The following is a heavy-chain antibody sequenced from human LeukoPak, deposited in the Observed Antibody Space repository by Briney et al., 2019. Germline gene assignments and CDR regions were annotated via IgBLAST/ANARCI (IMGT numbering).Heavy chain of an antibody. J-gene: IGHJ6*03. D-gene: IGHD5-18*01. Sequence: PGGSLRLSCAASGFTFSNYAMSWVRQAPGKGLEWVSTFSFNGVTTYYADSAKGRFTISRDNSKNTVYLQMNNLRAEDTAVYYRAKGGYSSGRYFYYYMDVWGEGTTVTVSS. CDR3: AKGGYSSGRYFYYYMDV. V-gene: IGHV3-23*01. CDR2: FSFNGVTT. CDR1: GFTFSNYA.